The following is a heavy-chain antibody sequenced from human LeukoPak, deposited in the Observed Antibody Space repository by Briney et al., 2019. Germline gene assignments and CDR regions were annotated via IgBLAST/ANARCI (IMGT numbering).Heavy chain of an antibody. J-gene: IGHJ6*03. Sequence: GASAKVSCKASGYTFTSYGISWVRQAPGQGLEWMGWIDPNGGGTNYAQKFQGRFTMTRDTSISTAYMELSGLSSDDTAVYYCARDPSHYYYMDVWGKGTTVTVSS. CDR3: ARDPSHYYYMDV. CDR1: GYTFTSYG. V-gene: IGHV1-2*02. CDR2: IDPNGGGT.